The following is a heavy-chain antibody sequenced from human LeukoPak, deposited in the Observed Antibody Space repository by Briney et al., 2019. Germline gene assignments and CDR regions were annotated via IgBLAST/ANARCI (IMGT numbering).Heavy chain of an antibody. CDR1: GYTFTGYY. V-gene: IGHV1-2*02. J-gene: IGHJ4*02. CDR2: INPNSGGT. Sequence: ASVKVSCKASGYTFTGYYMHWVRQAPGQGLEWMGWINPNSGGTNYAQKFQGRVTMTRDTSISTSYMELSRLRSDDTAVYYCARARYSSSWFGSNWGQGTLATVSS. CDR3: ARARYSSSWFGSN. D-gene: IGHD6-13*01.